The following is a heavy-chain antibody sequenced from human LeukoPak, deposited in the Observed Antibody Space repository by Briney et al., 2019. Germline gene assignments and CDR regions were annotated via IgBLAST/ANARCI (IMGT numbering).Heavy chain of an antibody. D-gene: IGHD6-6*01. V-gene: IGHV1-18*01. CDR3: ARSVEYSSSTGWFDP. CDR1: GYTFTSYG. CDR2: ISAYNGDT. Sequence: ASVKVSCKASGYTFTSYGVSWVRQAPGQGLEWMGWISAYNGDTKYAQKFQGRVTMTRDTSISTAYMELSRLRSDDTAVYYCARSVEYSSSTGWFDPWGQGTLVTVSS. J-gene: IGHJ5*02.